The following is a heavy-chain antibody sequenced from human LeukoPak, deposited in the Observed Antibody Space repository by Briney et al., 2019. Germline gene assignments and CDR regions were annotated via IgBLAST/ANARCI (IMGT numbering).Heavy chain of an antibody. V-gene: IGHV4-4*07. CDR2: IYTSGST. D-gene: IGHD3-3*01. J-gene: IGHJ4*02. CDR1: GGSISSYY. Sequence: SETLSLTCTVSGGSISSYYWSWIRQPAGKGLQWIGRIYTSGSTNYNPSLKSRVTLSVDTSKNQLSLKVSSVTAADTAVYYCARGGTIFGVLTHWGQGTLATVSS. CDR3: ARGGTIFGVLTH.